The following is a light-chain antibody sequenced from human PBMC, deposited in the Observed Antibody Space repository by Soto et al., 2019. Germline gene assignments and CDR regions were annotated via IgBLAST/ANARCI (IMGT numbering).Light chain of an antibody. CDR2: AAS. V-gene: IGKV1-17*01. CDR1: QGIRND. CDR3: LQGWT. Sequence: DIQMTQSPSSLSASVGDRVTITCRASQGIRNDXGXXXQKPGKAPKRLIYAASSLQSGVPSRFSGSGSGTEFTLTISSLQPEDFATYYCLQGWTFGQGTKVEIK. J-gene: IGKJ1*01.